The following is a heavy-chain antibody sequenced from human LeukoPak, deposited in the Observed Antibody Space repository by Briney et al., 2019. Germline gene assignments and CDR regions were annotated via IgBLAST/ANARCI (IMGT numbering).Heavy chain of an antibody. CDR1: GYTFTTYT. V-gene: IGHV1-3*03. CDR2: INPGNGHT. Sequence: GASVKVSCKASGYTFTTYTIHWVRQAPGQGLEWLGWINPGNGHTKYSQEFQGRVTITRDTSASTAYMELSSLRSEDMAVYYCSVGATTFGAFDIWGQGTMVTVSS. J-gene: IGHJ3*02. CDR3: SVGATTFGAFDI. D-gene: IGHD1-26*01.